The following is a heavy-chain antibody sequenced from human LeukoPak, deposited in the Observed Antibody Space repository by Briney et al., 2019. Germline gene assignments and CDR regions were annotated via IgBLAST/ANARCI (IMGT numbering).Heavy chain of an antibody. D-gene: IGHD2-2*01. Sequence: ASVKVSCKASGYTFTSYDINWVRQATGRGLEWMGWINPNSGNTGYAQKFQGRVTITRNTSISTAYMELSSLRSEDTAVYYCARANIVVVPEGWFDPWGQGTLVTVSS. CDR1: GYTFTSYD. CDR3: ARANIVVVPEGWFDP. V-gene: IGHV1-8*03. J-gene: IGHJ5*02. CDR2: INPNSGNT.